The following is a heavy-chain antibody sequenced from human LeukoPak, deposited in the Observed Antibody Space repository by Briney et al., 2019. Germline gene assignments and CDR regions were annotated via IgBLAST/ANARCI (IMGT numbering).Heavy chain of an antibody. Sequence: SETLSLTCTVSGVSISSGGYYWSWIRQHPGKGLEWIGYIYYSGSTYYNPSLKSRVTISVDTSKNQFSLKLSSVTAADTAVYYCARDRGIAAAGTFDYWGQGTLVTVSS. V-gene: IGHV4-31*03. D-gene: IGHD6-13*01. CDR2: IYYSGST. CDR3: ARDRGIAAAGTFDY. CDR1: GVSISSGGYY. J-gene: IGHJ4*02.